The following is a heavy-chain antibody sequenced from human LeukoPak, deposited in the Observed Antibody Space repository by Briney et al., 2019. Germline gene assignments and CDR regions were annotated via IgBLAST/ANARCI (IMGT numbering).Heavy chain of an antibody. CDR3: ARDGLTGTTDGTLDS. V-gene: IGHV3-7*01. D-gene: IGHD1-20*01. CDR2: IKQDGSEK. CDR1: GFTFSNYW. J-gene: IGHJ4*02. Sequence: PGGSLRLSCAASGFTFSNYWMSWVRQTPGKGLEWVANIKQDGSEKNYVDSVKGRFTISRDNAKNSLYLQMNSLRAEDTALYYCARDGLTGTTDGTLDSWGQGTLVTVSS.